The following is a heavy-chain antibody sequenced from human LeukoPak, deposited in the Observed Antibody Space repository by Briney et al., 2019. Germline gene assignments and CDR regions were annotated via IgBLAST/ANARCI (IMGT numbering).Heavy chain of an antibody. J-gene: IGHJ3*02. V-gene: IGHV3-23*01. CDR3: ARDKNYYGSGSYPSEAFDI. Sequence: GGSLRLSCAASGFTFSILDMSWVRQAPGKGLEWVSAISGNGGRTYYADSVKGRFTISRDNAKNSLYLQMNSLRAEDTAVYYCARDKNYYGSGSYPSEAFDIWGQGTMVTVSS. CDR2: ISGNGGRT. CDR1: GFTFSILD. D-gene: IGHD3-10*01.